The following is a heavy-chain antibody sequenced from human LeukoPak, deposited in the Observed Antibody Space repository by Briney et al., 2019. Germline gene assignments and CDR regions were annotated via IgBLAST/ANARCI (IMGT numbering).Heavy chain of an antibody. D-gene: IGHD3-3*01. CDR2: ISGSGGST. Sequence: GGSLRLSCAASGFTFSSYAMSWARQAPGKGLEWVSVISGSGGSTYYADSVKGRFTISRDNSKNTLYLQMNSLRAEDTAVYYCAKEGSRGFWSGHPPLMDVWGKGTTVTVSS. V-gene: IGHV3-23*01. CDR1: GFTFSSYA. CDR3: AKEGSRGFWSGHPPLMDV. J-gene: IGHJ6*03.